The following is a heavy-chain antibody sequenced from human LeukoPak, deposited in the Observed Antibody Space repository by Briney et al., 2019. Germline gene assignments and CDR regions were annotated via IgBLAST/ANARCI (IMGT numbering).Heavy chain of an antibody. J-gene: IGHJ4*01. CDR3: AAGDLITPTVDY. CDR1: GLTISSYS. CDR2: IRSSGGTT. Sequence: GGSLTLSWAASGLTISSYSMSWVRQAPGKGLEWGAAIRSSGGTTYYAATVKGRFTISRDNSKNTPYLQMNRLRAEDTAVYYFAAGDLITPTVDY. D-gene: IGHD3-16*01. V-gene: IGHV3-23*01.